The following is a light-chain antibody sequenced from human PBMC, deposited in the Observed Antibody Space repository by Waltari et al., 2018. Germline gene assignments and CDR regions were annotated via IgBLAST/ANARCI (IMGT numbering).Light chain of an antibody. Sequence: QSALTQPASVSGSPGQSITISCTGTSSDVGSFNLVSWYQLLPGKAPKLLSSEVNKRPPGVSNRFFGSKSGITASLPISGLQTGDAADYYCCSYAGSTSYVVFGGGTKLTVL. V-gene: IGLV2-23*02. CDR3: CSYAGSTSYVV. CDR2: EVN. CDR1: SSDVGSFNL. J-gene: IGLJ2*01.